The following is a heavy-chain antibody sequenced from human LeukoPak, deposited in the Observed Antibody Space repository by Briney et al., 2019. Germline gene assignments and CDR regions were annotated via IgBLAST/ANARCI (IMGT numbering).Heavy chain of an antibody. Sequence: ASVKVSCKASGFTFTSPAMQWVRQARGQRLEWIGWIVVGSGNTNYAQKFQERVTITRDMSTSTVYMELSSLRSEDTAVYYCARGYRITMVRGVIVYWGQGTLVTVSS. CDR2: IVVGSGNT. CDR3: ARGYRITMVRGVIVY. J-gene: IGHJ4*02. CDR1: GFTFTSPA. V-gene: IGHV1-58*02. D-gene: IGHD3-10*01.